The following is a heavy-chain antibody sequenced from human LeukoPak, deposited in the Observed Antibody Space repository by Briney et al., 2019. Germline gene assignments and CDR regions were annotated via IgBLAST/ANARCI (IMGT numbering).Heavy chain of an antibody. J-gene: IGHJ6*04. CDR1: GYTFTGYY. CDR3: ARGSAVSTDVYYYYGMDV. CDR2: INPNSGGT. D-gene: IGHD4-17*01. Sequence: ASVKVSCKASGYTFTGYYMHWVRQAPGQGLEWMGWINPNSGGTNYAQKFQGWVTMTRDTSISTAYMELSRLRSDDTAVYYCARGSAVSTDVYYYYGMDVWGKGTTVTVSP. V-gene: IGHV1-2*04.